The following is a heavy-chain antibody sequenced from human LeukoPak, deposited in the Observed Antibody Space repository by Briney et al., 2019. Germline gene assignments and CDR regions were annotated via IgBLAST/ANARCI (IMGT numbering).Heavy chain of an antibody. CDR2: INPNSGGT. CDR3: ALIGDHAWFDP. V-gene: IGHV1-2*02. Sequence: ASVKVSCKASGYTFGGYYIFWVRRAPGQGLEWMGWINPNSGGTNYAQEFQGRVTMTRDTSITSAYMELSTLRFDDTAVYYCALIGDHAWFDPWGQGTLVTVSS. J-gene: IGHJ5*02. D-gene: IGHD3-10*01. CDR1: GYTFGGYY.